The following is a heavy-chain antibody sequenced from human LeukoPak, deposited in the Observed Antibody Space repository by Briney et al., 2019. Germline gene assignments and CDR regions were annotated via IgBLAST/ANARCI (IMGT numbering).Heavy chain of an antibody. CDR1: GFTFSSYS. J-gene: IGHJ4*02. Sequence: PGGSLRLSCAASGFTFSSYSMTWVRQAPGKGLEWVSYISSSSSTIYYADSVKGRFTISRDNAKNSLYLQMNSLRDEDTAVYYCAREFDYGDYELGYWGQGTLVTVSS. CDR2: ISSSSSTI. V-gene: IGHV3-48*02. CDR3: AREFDYGDYELGY. D-gene: IGHD4-17*01.